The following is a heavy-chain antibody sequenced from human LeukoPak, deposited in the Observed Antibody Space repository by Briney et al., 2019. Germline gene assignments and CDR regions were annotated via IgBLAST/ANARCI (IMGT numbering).Heavy chain of an antibody. Sequence: ASVKVSCKASGYTFTGYYMHWVRQAPGQGLEWMGWINPNSGGTNYAQKFQGRVTMTRDTSISTAYMELSRLRSDDTAVYYCARTRDIAARPGFDYWGQGTLVTVSS. J-gene: IGHJ4*02. CDR1: GYTFTGYY. CDR2: INPNSGGT. CDR3: ARTRDIAARPGFDY. V-gene: IGHV1-2*02. D-gene: IGHD6-6*01.